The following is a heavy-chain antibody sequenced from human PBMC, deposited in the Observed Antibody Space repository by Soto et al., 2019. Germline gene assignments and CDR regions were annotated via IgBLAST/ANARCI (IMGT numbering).Heavy chain of an antibody. D-gene: IGHD2-2*01. J-gene: IGHJ4*02. V-gene: IGHV4-59*08. Sequence: QVQLQESGPGLVKPSETLSLTCTVSGGSISSYYWSWIRQPPGKGLEWIGYIYYSGSTNYNPSLKSRVTISVDTSKNQFSLKLSSVTAADTAVYYCARLVEVADLFDYWGQGTLVTVSS. CDR2: IYYSGST. CDR1: GGSISSYY. CDR3: ARLVEVADLFDY.